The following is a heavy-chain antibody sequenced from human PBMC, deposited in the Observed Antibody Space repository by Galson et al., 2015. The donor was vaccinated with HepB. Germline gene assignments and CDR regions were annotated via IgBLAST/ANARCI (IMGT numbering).Heavy chain of an antibody. Sequence: SVKVPCKASGGTFSSSTFSWVRQAPGQGLEWMGRIIPVHGTPNFAQKFQGRLTIIADKSTSTVHMELSTLKSEDTAVYYCARGDCTGDCRASDWGHGTLVTVSS. D-gene: IGHD2-8*02. V-gene: IGHV1-69*08. J-gene: IGHJ4*01. CDR2: IIPVHGTP. CDR1: GGTFSSST. CDR3: ARGDCTGDCRASD.